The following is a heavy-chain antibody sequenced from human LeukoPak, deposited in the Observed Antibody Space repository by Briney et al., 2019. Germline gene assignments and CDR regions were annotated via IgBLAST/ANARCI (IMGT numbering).Heavy chain of an antibody. V-gene: IGHV3-53*04. D-gene: IGHD6-13*01. CDR3: ASSSSWYYYYYGMDV. CDR1: GFTVSSNY. Sequence: QPGGSLRLSCAASGFTVSSNYMSWVRQAPGKGLEWVSVIYSGGSTYYADSVKGRFTISRHNSKNTLYLQMNSLRAEDTAVYYCASSSSWYYYYYGMDVWGQGTTVTVS. CDR2: IYSGGST. J-gene: IGHJ6*02.